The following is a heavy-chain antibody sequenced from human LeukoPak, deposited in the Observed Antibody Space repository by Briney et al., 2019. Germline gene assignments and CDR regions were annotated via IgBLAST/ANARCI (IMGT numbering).Heavy chain of an antibody. D-gene: IGHD3-10*02. V-gene: IGHV3-48*04. CDR1: GFPFSSYA. CDR2: ISSDSRTI. Sequence: PGGSLRLSCAASGFPFSSYAMHWVRQAPGKGLEWVSYISSDSRTIHYADSVRGRFTISRDNTKNSLYLQMNSLRAEDTAVYCCARDYLRLGDGWGQGTLVTVSS. CDR3: ARDYLRLGDG. J-gene: IGHJ4*02.